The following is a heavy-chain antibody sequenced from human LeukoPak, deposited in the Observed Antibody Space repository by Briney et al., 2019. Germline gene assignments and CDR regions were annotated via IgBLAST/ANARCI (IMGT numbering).Heavy chain of an antibody. J-gene: IGHJ4*02. CDR2: ISYDGSNK. V-gene: IGHV3-30-3*01. D-gene: IGHD3-22*01. Sequence: GRSLILSCAASGFTFSSYAMHWVRQAPGKGLEWVAVISYDGSNKYYADSVKGRFTISRDNSKNTLYLQMNSLRAEDTAVYYCARDRYYYDSSGYYPFGYWGQGTLVTVSS. CDR3: ARDRYYYDSSGYYPFGY. CDR1: GFTFSSYA.